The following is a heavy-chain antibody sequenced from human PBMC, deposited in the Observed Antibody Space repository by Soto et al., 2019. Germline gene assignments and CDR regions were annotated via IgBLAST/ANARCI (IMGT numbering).Heavy chain of an antibody. CDR1: GYSFTNYG. V-gene: IGHV1-18*01. D-gene: IGHD6-19*01. CDR2: ISGFNGNT. J-gene: IGHJ6*03. CDR3: ARDRGVAPPVAGNTHYYYYMDV. Sequence: ASVKVSCKASGYSFTNYGITWVRQAPGQGLEWMGWISGFNGNTHYAQKLQGRVTMTTDASTSTAYMELRSLRSDDTAVYYCARDRGVAPPVAGNTHYYYYMDVWGKGTMVTVSS.